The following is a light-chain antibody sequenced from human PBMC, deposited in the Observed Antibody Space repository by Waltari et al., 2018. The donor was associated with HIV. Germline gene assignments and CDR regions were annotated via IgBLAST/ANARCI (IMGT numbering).Light chain of an antibody. J-gene: IGLJ1*01. CDR1: SSNLGKNI. CDR3: GTWDSSLSTGGV. V-gene: IGLV1-51*01. Sequence: QSVLTQPPSVSAAPGQKVTIPCSGNSSNLGKNIVTWYQQLPRTAPKLLIYDNNKRPSGIPDRFSGSKSGTSATLGITGLQTGDEADYYCGTWDSSLSTGGVFGTGTKVTVL. CDR2: DNN.